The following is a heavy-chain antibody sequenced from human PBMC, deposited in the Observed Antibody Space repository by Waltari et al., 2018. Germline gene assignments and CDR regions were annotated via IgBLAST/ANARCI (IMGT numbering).Heavy chain of an antibody. V-gene: IGHV1-69*12. CDR1: GGTFSSYA. J-gene: IGHJ6*03. CDR2: IIPIFGTA. CDR3: ARGPPGYDFWSGYSGYYYYMDV. D-gene: IGHD3-3*01. Sequence: QVQLVQSGAEVKKPGSSVKVSCKASGGTFSSYAISWVRQAPGQGLEWMGGIIPIFGTANYAQRFQGRVTMPADESTRTAYMELSSLRSEDTAVYYCARGPPGYDFWSGYSGYYYYMDVWGKGTTVTISS.